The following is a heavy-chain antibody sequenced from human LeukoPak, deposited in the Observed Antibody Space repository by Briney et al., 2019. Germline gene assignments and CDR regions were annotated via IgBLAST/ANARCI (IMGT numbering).Heavy chain of an antibody. D-gene: IGHD3-3*01. CDR1: GGSISSYS. Sequence: SETLSLTCTVSGGSISSYSWSWIRQPPGEGLEWIGYMYNSGSTNYNPSLKSRVTISIDTSKNQFSLKLSSVTAADTAVYYCARRVTIFGVVTQNTFYYMDVWGKGTTVTVSS. J-gene: IGHJ6*03. CDR2: MYNSGST. V-gene: IGHV4-59*12. CDR3: ARRVTIFGVVTQNTFYYMDV.